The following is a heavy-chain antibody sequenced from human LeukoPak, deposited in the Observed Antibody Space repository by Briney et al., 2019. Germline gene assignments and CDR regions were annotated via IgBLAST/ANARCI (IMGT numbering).Heavy chain of an antibody. Sequence: ASVKVSCKASGYTFTSYDINWVRQATGQGLEWMGWMNPNSGNTGYAQKFQGRATMTRNTSISTAYMELSSLRSEDTAVYYCAGEYGSGSYSWFDPWGQGTLVTVSS. CDR3: AGEYGSGSYSWFDP. J-gene: IGHJ5*02. V-gene: IGHV1-8*01. CDR1: GYTFTSYD. D-gene: IGHD3-10*01. CDR2: MNPNSGNT.